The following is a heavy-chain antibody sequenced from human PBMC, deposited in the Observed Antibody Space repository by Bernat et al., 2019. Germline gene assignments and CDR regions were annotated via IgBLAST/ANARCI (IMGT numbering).Heavy chain of an antibody. D-gene: IGHD6-13*01. CDR1: GFTFSSYG. CDR2: ISYDGSNK. CDR3: ARRLSSSWDY. Sequence: QVQLVESGGGVVQPGRSLRLSCAASGFTFSSYGMHWVRQAPGKGLEWVAVISYDGSNKDNADSVKGRFTISRDNAKNSLYLQMNSLRAEDTAVYYCARRLSSSWDYWGQGTLVTVSS. V-gene: IGHV3-30*03. J-gene: IGHJ4*02.